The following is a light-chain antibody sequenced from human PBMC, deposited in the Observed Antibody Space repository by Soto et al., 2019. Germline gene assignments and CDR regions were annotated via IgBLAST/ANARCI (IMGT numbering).Light chain of an antibody. CDR2: DAS. CDR1: QSVSNK. J-gene: IGKJ4*01. Sequence: EIVMTQSPATLSVSPGERATLSCRASQSVSNKLAWYQHKPGQPPRLLIYDASNRATGIPARFSGSGSGTEFTLTISSLQSEDCAIYYCQQYYTWPITFGGGTKVDIK. CDR3: QQYYTWPIT. V-gene: IGKV3D-15*01.